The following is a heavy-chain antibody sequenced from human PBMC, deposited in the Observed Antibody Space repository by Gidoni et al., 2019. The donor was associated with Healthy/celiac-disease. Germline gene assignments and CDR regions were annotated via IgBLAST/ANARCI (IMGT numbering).Heavy chain of an antibody. J-gene: IGHJ5*02. CDR3: ARDTPTLYNWFDP. Sequence: QVQLVQSGAGVKKPGSSVKVSCKASGGTFSSYAISWVRQAPGQGLEWMGGIIPICGTANYAQKFQGRVTITSDESTSTAYMELSSLRSEAPAVYYCARDTPTLYNWFDPWGQVILVTVSS. CDR2: IIPICGTA. V-gene: IGHV1-69*01. CDR1: GGTFSSYA.